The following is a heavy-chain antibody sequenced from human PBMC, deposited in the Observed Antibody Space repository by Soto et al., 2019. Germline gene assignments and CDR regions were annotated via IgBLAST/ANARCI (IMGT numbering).Heavy chain of an antibody. V-gene: IGHV1-24*01. CDR3: AASPPPQTLRYFDWLWFDP. J-gene: IGHJ5*02. D-gene: IGHD3-9*01. Sequence: GASVKVSCKVSGYTLTELSMHWVRQAPGKGLEWMGGFDPEDGETIYAQKFQGRVTMTEDTSTDTAYMELSSLRSEDTAVYYCAASPPPQTLRYFDWLWFDPWGQGTLVTVSS. CDR1: GYTLTELS. CDR2: FDPEDGET.